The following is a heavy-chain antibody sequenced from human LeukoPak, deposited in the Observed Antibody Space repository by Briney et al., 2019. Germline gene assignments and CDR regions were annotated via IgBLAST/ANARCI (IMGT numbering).Heavy chain of an antibody. Sequence: SETLSLTCTVSGGSISSGGYYWSWIRQPPGKGLEWIGYIYHSGSTYYNPSLKSRVTISVDRSKNQFSLKLSSVTAANTAVYYCARSPFYIHGAFDIWGQGTMVTVSS. CDR2: IYHSGST. CDR1: GGSISSGGYY. J-gene: IGHJ3*02. CDR3: ARSPFYIHGAFDI. V-gene: IGHV4-30-2*01.